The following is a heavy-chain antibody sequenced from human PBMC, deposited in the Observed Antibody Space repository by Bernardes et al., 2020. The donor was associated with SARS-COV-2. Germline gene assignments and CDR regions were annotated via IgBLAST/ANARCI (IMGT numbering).Heavy chain of an antibody. CDR1: GFTVSSNY. Sequence: GGSLRLSCAASGFTVSSNYMSWVRQAPGKGLEWVSVIYSGGSTYYADSVKGRFTISRDNSKNTLYLQMNSLRAEDTAVYYCARVNLGTGYYGSGSYDYWGQGTLVTVSS. CDR2: IYSGGST. J-gene: IGHJ4*02. D-gene: IGHD3-10*01. V-gene: IGHV3-53*01. CDR3: ARVNLGTGYYGSGSYDY.